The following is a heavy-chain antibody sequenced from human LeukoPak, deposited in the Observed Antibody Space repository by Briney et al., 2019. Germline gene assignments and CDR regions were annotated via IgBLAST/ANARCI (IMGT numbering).Heavy chain of an antibody. CDR3: ARVGSGSGSWFDP. D-gene: IGHD3-10*01. J-gene: IGHJ5*02. CDR2: IYYSGST. CDR1: GGSISSHY. Sequence: SETPSLTCTVSGGSISSHYWSWIRQPPGKGLEWIGYIYYSGSTNYNPSLKSRVTISVDTSKNQFSLKLSSVTAADTAVYYCARVGSGSGSWFDPWGQGTLVTVSS. V-gene: IGHV4-59*11.